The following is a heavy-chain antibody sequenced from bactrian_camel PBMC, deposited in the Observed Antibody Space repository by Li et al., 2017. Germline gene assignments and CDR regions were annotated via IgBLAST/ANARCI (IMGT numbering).Heavy chain of an antibody. CDR3: TREDPGAGRAD. CDR1: GFTVSAYA. J-gene: IGHJ4*01. V-gene: IGHV3S31*01. D-gene: IGHD6*01. Sequence: VQLVESGGGLVQPGGSLRISCEASGFTVSAYAMSRVRQAPGKGLEWISVIHRGGTITYYADSVKGRCTISRDDAKNALYLQLNSLKTEDTAMYYCTREDPGAGRADWGQGTQVTVS. CDR2: IHRGGTIT.